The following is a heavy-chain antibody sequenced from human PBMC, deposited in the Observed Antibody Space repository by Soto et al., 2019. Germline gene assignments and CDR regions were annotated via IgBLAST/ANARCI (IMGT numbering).Heavy chain of an antibody. V-gene: IGHV3-23*01. CDR2: ISGSGGST. J-gene: IGHJ4*02. CDR1: GFTFSNYA. D-gene: IGHD2-21*02. CDR3: AKGGGDYSSPLDY. Sequence: EVQLLESGGGLVQPGGSLRLSCAASGFTFSNYAMSWVRQAPGEGLEWVSGISGSGGSTYYADSVKGRFTISRDNSKNTLYLQMNSLRAEDTAVYYCAKGGGDYSSPLDYWGQGTLVTVSS.